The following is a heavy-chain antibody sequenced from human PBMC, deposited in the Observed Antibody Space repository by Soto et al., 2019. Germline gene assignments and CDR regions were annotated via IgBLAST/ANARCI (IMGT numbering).Heavy chain of an antibody. CDR2: MNPNSGNT. V-gene: IGHV1-8*01. Sequence: ASVKVSCKASGYTFTSYGINWVRQATGQGLEWMGWMNPNSGNTGYAQKFQGRVTMTRNTSISTAYMELSSLRSEDTAVYYCARGYCSSTSCYTGSDYWGQGTLVTVSS. CDR1: GYTFTSYG. CDR3: ARGYCSSTSCYTGSDY. D-gene: IGHD2-2*02. J-gene: IGHJ4*02.